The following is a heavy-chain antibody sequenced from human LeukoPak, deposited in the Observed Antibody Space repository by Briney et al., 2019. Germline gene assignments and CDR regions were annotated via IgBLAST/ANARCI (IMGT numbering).Heavy chain of an antibody. D-gene: IGHD1-1*01. CDR1: GFTFSSYA. V-gene: IGHV3-23*01. J-gene: IGHJ4*02. CDR2: ISGSGGST. Sequence: PGGSLRLSCAASGFTFSSYAMSWVRQAPGKGLEWVSAISGSGGSTYYADSVKGRFTISRENAKNSLYLQMNSLRAGDTAVYYCARVAKERVGGVYYFDHWGQGTLVTVSS. CDR3: ARVAKERVGGVYYFDH.